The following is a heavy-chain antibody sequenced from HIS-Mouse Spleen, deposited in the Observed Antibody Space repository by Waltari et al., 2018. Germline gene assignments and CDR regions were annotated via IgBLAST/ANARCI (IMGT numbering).Heavy chain of an antibody. CDR2: IYYSGST. Sequence: QVQLQESGPGLVKPSEPLSLTCTVSGGPISSYYWSWIRQPPGKGLEWIGSIYYSGSTYYNPSLKSRVTISVDTSKNQFSLKLSSVTAADTAVYYCAREIPYSSSWYDWYFDLWGRGTLVTVSS. V-gene: IGHV4-59*12. CDR1: GGPISSYY. D-gene: IGHD6-13*01. J-gene: IGHJ2*01. CDR3: AREIPYSSSWYDWYFDL.